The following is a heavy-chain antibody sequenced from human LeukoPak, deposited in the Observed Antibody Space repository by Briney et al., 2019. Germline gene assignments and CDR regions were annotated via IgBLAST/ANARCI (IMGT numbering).Heavy chain of an antibody. D-gene: IGHD3-22*01. J-gene: IGHJ3*02. CDR3: AKRHSSGYYSLDAFDM. Sequence: GGSLRLSCAASGFTFSSYAMSWVRQAPGKGLEWVSAISGSGVTTYYADSVKGRFTISRDNSKNTLYLQMNSLRVEDTAVYYCAKRHSSGYYSLDAFDMWGQGTMVIVSS. V-gene: IGHV3-23*01. CDR1: GFTFSSYA. CDR2: ISGSGVTT.